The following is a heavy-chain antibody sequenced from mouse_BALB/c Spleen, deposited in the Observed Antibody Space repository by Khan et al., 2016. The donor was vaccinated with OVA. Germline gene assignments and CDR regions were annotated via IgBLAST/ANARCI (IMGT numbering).Heavy chain of an antibody. J-gene: IGHJ4*01. CDR1: GYTFTNYG. V-gene: IGHV9-3-1*01. D-gene: IGHD2-10*01. CDR2: INTYTGEP. Sequence: QIQLVQSGPELKKPGETVKISCKASGYTFTNYGMNWVKQSPGKALKWMGWINTYTGEPTSADDFKGRFAFSLETSANTAFLQINNLKNEDTSTYFGARPPYFSYTLDHWGQGTSVTVSS. CDR3: ARPPYFSYTLDH.